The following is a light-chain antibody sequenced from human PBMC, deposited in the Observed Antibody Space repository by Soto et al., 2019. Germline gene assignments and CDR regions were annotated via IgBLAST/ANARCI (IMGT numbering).Light chain of an antibody. V-gene: IGKV3-20*01. CDR1: QSIPNNY. J-gene: IGKJ4*01. CDR3: QQYGYLVT. CDR2: GAS. Sequence: EIALTPSPGTLSLSPGERATLSCRASQSIPNNYLAWYQQKPGRAHRLLIYGASSRATGIPDRFSGSGSGTDFTLTISRLEPEDFAMYYCQQYGYLVTFGGGTKVDI.